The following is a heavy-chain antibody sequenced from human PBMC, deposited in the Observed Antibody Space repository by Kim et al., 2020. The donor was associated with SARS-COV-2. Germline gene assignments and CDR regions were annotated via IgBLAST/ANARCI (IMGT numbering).Heavy chain of an antibody. CDR3: ARNYGSGSYYTH. D-gene: IGHD3-10*01. Sequence: ASVKVSCKASGYTISCYGIGWVRQAPGQGLEWVGWINGYNGKTDYGQKFQGRVTMTTDTSTNTAYMELRSLRSDDTAVYFCARNYGSGSYYTHWGQGTLVTVSS. CDR2: INGYNGKT. V-gene: IGHV1-18*01. J-gene: IGHJ4*02. CDR1: GYTISCYG.